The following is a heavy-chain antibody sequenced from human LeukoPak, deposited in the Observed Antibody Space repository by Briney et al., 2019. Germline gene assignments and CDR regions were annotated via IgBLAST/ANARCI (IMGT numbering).Heavy chain of an antibody. CDR2: IYYSGST. V-gene: IGHV4-39*01. J-gene: IGHJ4*02. Sequence: SETLSLTCTVSGGSISSSSYYWGWLRQPPGKGLEWIGSIYYSGSTYYNPSLKSRVTISVDTSKNQFSLKLSSVTAADTAVYYCASPELRYFDWLFRFPGYFDYWGQGTLVTVSS. CDR1: GGSISSSSYY. D-gene: IGHD3-9*01. CDR3: ASPELRYFDWLFRFPGYFDY.